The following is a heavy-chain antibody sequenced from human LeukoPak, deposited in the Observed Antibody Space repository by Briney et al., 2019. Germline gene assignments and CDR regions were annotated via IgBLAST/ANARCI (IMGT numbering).Heavy chain of an antibody. CDR2: INHSGST. CDR1: GGSFSGYY. V-gene: IGHV4-34*01. J-gene: IGHJ4*02. D-gene: IGHD3-3*01. CDR3: ARGQRFLEWLG. Sequence: SETLSLTCAVYGGSFSGYYWSWIRQPPGKGLEWIGEINHSGSTNYNPSLKSRVTISVDTSKNQFSLKLSSVTAADTAVYYCARGQRFLEWLGRGQGTLVTVSS.